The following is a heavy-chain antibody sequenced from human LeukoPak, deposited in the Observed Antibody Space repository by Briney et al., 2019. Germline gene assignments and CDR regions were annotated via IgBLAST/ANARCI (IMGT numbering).Heavy chain of an antibody. Sequence: GGSQRLSCAASQFTLSDYYVSWLRQAPGRGLEWVSFISSRGHTIYYAASVKGRFTISRDDAKNEVYLQMTGLRAEDTALYYCATEVEYSTNGFDTWGQGTMVTVSS. CDR1: QFTLSDYY. D-gene: IGHD6-13*01. V-gene: IGHV3-11*04. J-gene: IGHJ3*02. CDR3: ATEVEYSTNGFDT. CDR2: ISSRGHTI.